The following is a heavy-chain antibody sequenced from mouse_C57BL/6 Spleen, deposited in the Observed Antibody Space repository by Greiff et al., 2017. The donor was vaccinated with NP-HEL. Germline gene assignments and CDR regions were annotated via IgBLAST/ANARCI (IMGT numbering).Heavy chain of an antibody. Sequence: QVQLQQPGAELVRPGSSVKLSCKASGYTFTSYWMHWVKQRPIQGLEWIGNIDPSDSETHYNQKFKDKATLTVDKSSSTAYMQLSSLTSEDSAVYYCATAQATGAMDYWGQGTSVTVSS. V-gene: IGHV1-52*01. D-gene: IGHD3-2*02. CDR1: GYTFTSYW. CDR2: IDPSDSET. J-gene: IGHJ4*01. CDR3: ATAQATGAMDY.